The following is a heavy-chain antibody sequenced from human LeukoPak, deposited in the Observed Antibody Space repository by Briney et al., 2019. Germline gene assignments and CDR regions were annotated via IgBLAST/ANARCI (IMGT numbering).Heavy chain of an antibody. J-gene: IGHJ5*02. Sequence: ASVKVSCKASGYTFTGYYMHWVRQAPGQGLEWMGWINPNSGGTNYAQKFQGRVTMTRDTSISTAYMELSRLRSDDTAVYYCARDLSLAAALDPWGQGTLVTVSS. D-gene: IGHD6-13*01. CDR2: INPNSGGT. V-gene: IGHV1-2*02. CDR1: GYTFTGYY. CDR3: ARDLSLAAALDP.